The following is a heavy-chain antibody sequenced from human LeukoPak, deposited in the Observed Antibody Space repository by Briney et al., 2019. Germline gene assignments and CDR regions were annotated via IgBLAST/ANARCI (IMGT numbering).Heavy chain of an antibody. D-gene: IGHD1-26*01. Sequence: GGSLRLSCAASGFTFSDHYMDWVRQAPGKGLEWVGRTRNKANSYTTEYAASVKGRFTISRDDSKNSLYLQMNSLKTEDTAVYYCARRDIVGAISDYWGQGTLVTVSS. CDR3: ARRDIVGAISDY. CDR2: TRNKANSYTT. V-gene: IGHV3-72*01. J-gene: IGHJ4*02. CDR1: GFTFSDHY.